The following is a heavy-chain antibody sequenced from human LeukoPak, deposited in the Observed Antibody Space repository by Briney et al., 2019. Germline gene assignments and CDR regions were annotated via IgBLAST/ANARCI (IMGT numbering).Heavy chain of an antibody. Sequence: GGSLRLSCAASGFTFSTYGMHWVRQAPGKGLEWVAFIRYDGSIKYYADSVKGRFTISRDNSKNTLYLQMDSLRAEDTAVYYCAAAYDSSGYHPLDYWGQGTLVTVSS. CDR3: AAAYDSSGYHPLDY. V-gene: IGHV3-30*02. D-gene: IGHD3-22*01. CDR2: IRYDGSIK. J-gene: IGHJ4*02. CDR1: GFTFSTYG.